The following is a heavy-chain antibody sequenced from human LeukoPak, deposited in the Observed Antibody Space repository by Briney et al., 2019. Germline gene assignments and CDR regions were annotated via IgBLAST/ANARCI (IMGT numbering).Heavy chain of an antibody. Sequence: PSQTLSLTCTVSGGSISSGDYYWSWIRQPPGKGLEWIGYIYYSGSTYYNPSLKSRVTISVDKSKNQFSLKLSSVTAADTAVYYCARVVVGGITMVRGAPYYFDYWGQGTLVTVSS. CDR1: GGSISSGDYY. J-gene: IGHJ4*02. CDR3: ARVVVGGITMVRGAPYYFDY. D-gene: IGHD3-10*01. V-gene: IGHV4-30-4*01. CDR2: IYYSGST.